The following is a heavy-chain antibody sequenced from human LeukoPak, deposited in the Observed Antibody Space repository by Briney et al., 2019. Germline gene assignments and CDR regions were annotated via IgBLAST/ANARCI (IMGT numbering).Heavy chain of an antibody. Sequence: ASVKVSCKGSGYPFSSYGITWVRQAPGQGLEWVGWISAYNGHTQYGQNVQGRVTMTTETSTTTAYLELRNLTSDDTAVYFCASGAYYPFDLWGQGTLVTVSS. CDR2: ISAYNGHT. CDR1: GYPFSSYG. CDR3: ASGAYYPFDL. V-gene: IGHV1-18*01. J-gene: IGHJ5*02. D-gene: IGHD1-26*01.